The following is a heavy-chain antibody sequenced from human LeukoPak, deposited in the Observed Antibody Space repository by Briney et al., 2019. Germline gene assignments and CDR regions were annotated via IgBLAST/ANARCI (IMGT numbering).Heavy chain of an antibody. Sequence: GRSLRLSCEASGFTFSSYAMHWVRQAPGKGLEWVAVISYDGSNKYYADSVKGRFTISRDNSKNTLYLQMNSLRPEDTAVYYCARDGPDYGDFDYWGQGTLVTVSS. CDR1: GFTFSSYA. V-gene: IGHV3-30*04. CDR2: ISYDGSNK. D-gene: IGHD4-17*01. CDR3: ARDGPDYGDFDY. J-gene: IGHJ4*02.